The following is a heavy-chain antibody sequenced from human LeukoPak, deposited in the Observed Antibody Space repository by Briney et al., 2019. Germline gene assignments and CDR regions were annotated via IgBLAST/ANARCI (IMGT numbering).Heavy chain of an antibody. J-gene: IGHJ3*02. CDR1: RIIFSEFG. V-gene: IGHV3-23*01. Sequence: GGSLRLSCAASRIIFSEFGMSWVRQAPGKGLEWVATVLGSGVPTYYAESVPGRFTISRDNYKNTLYLQMSSLRAEDTAIYYSAKDPNGDSIGTFDIWGQGTMVIVS. D-gene: IGHD4-17*01. CDR2: VLGSGVPT. CDR3: AKDPNGDSIGTFDI.